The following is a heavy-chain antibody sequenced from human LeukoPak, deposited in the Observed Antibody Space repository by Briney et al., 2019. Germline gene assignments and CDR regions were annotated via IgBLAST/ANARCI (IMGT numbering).Heavy chain of an antibody. CDR1: GYSFTSYW. D-gene: IGHD6-19*01. Sequence: GESLKISCKGSGYSFTSYWIGWVRQLPGKGLEWMGIIYPGDSDTRYSPSFQGQVTISADESISTAYLQWSSLKASDTAMYYCARRVSEYSSEWIPYFDYWGQGTLVTVSS. CDR3: ARRVSEYSSEWIPYFDY. V-gene: IGHV5-51*01. J-gene: IGHJ4*02. CDR2: IYPGDSDT.